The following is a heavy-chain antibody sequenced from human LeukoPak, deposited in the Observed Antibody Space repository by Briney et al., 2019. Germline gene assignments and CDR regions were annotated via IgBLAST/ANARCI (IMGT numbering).Heavy chain of an antibody. D-gene: IGHD3-16*02. Sequence: GESLKISCKGSGYIFTNYWIGWVRQMPGKGLEWMGIIYPGDSDTRYSPSFQGQVTISADKSIDTAYLHWTSLKASDTAIYYCARRAPLAMGPSDIWGRGAMVTVSS. CDR2: IYPGDSDT. CDR3: ARRAPLAMGPSDI. CDR1: GYIFTNYW. V-gene: IGHV5-51*01. J-gene: IGHJ3*02.